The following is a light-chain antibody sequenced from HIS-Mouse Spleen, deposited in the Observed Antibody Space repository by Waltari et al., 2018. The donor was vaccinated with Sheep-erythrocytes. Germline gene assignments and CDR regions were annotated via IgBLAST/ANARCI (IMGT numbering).Light chain of an antibody. CDR1: HSLLHSNGYNY. CDR3: MQALQTPIFT. J-gene: IGKJ3*01. V-gene: IGKV2-28*01. CDR2: LGS. Sequence: DIVMTQSPLSLPVTPGEPASISCRSSHSLLHSNGYNYLDWYLQKPGQSPQLLIYLGSSRASGVPNRFSGSGSGTDFTLKISRVEAEDVGVYYCMQALQTPIFTFGPGTKVDIK.